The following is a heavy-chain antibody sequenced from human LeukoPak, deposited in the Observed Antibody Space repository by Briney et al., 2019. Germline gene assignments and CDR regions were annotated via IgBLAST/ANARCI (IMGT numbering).Heavy chain of an antibody. V-gene: IGHV5-51*01. J-gene: IGHJ3*02. CDR1: GYRFTSYW. Sequence: GESLKISCQGSGYRFTSYWIGWVRQMPGKGLDWIGIIYPGDSDTRYSPSFQGQVTISVDKSISTAYLQWSSLKASDTAMYYCARRSYDILTGGDAFDIWGQGTMVTVSA. CDR2: IYPGDSDT. CDR3: ARRSYDILTGGDAFDI. D-gene: IGHD3-9*01.